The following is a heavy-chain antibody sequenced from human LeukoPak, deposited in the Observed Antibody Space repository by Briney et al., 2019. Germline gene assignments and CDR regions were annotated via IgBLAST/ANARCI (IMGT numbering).Heavy chain of an antibody. Sequence: PSQTLSLTCTVSGGSISSGDYYWSWIRQPPGKGLEWVGYIYYSGSTYYNPSLKSRVTISVDPSKNQFSLKLSSVTAADTAVYYCAREKSLVVVPAAPDAFDIWGQGTMVTVSS. V-gene: IGHV4-30-4*08. J-gene: IGHJ3*02. D-gene: IGHD2-2*01. CDR3: AREKSLVVVPAAPDAFDI. CDR1: GGSISSGDYY. CDR2: IYYSGST.